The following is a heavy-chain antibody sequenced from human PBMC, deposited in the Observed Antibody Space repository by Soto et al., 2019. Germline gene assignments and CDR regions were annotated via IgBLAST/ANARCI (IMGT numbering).Heavy chain of an antibody. J-gene: IGHJ6*03. Sequence: GGSLRLSCAASGFTLSSYWMSWVRQAPGKGLEWVANIKQDGSEKYYVDSVKGRFTISRDNAKNSLYLQLSSLRAEDTAVYYCARVPADRYCSSISCYFGDYYMDVWGKGTTVTVSS. V-gene: IGHV3-7*01. CDR3: ARVPADRYCSSISCYFGDYYMDV. CDR1: GFTLSSYW. CDR2: IKQDGSEK. D-gene: IGHD2-2*01.